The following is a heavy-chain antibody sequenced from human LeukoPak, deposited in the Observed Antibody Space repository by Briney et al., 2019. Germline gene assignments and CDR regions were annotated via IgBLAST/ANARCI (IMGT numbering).Heavy chain of an antibody. CDR2: IYYSGST. Sequence: SETLSLTCSVSGGSISSPSYKWGWIRQPPGKGLEWIGSIYYSGSTSYHPSLKSRVTISVDTSNNQFSLKLSSVTAADTAVYYCARHIVTPPQYPNLVAPAASYFDYWGQGTLVTVSS. D-gene: IGHD2-2*01. CDR3: ARHIVTPPQYPNLVAPAASYFDY. V-gene: IGHV4-39*01. CDR1: GGSISSPSYK. J-gene: IGHJ4*02.